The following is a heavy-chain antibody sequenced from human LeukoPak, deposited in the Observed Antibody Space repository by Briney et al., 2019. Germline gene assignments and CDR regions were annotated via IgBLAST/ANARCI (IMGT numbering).Heavy chain of an antibody. CDR3: ASYSSGSLDY. D-gene: IGHD6-19*01. Sequence: SETLSLTCTVSGGSISSYYWSWVRQPPGKGLEWIGYIYYSGSTNYNPSLKSRVTISVHTSKNQFSLKLSSVTAADTAVYYCASYSSGSLDYWGQGTLVTVSS. V-gene: IGHV4-59*01. CDR2: IYYSGST. J-gene: IGHJ4*02. CDR1: GGSISSYY.